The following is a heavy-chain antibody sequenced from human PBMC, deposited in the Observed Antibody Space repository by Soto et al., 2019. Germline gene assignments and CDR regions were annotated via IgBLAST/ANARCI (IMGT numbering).Heavy chain of an antibody. J-gene: IGHJ6*02. CDR1: GYTFTTYG. V-gene: IGHV1-18*01. Sequence: QVQLVQSGAEVKKPGASVTVSCKASGYTFTTYGVSWVRQAPGQGLEWLGWINGYNGNAKYAENLQGRVSMTTATSTTTAYMALRRLRSADPAVYYCARMGDVPYYYSGMDVWGQGTTVTVSS. CDR3: ARMGDVPYYYSGMDV. D-gene: IGHD3-16*01. CDR2: INGYNGNA.